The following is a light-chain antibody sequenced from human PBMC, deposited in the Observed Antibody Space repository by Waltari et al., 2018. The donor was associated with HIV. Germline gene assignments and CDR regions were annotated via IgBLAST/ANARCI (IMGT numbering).Light chain of an antibody. Sequence: EIVMTQSTATLSVSPGRTATLSCRASQSVASNLAWYQQKPGQTPRLLIYGASTRATGISPRFSGSGSGTNFALTITSLQSEDVAVYYCQQYNNWPWFTFGQGTKLEIK. J-gene: IGKJ2*01. V-gene: IGKV3-15*01. CDR3: QQYNNWPWFT. CDR1: QSVASN. CDR2: GAS.